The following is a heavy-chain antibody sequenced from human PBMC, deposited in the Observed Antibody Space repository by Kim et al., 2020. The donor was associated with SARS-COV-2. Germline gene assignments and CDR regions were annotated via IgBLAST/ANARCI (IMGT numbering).Heavy chain of an antibody. V-gene: IGHV3-43*02. CDR1: GFTFADSV. CDR2: VSGDGGTT. Sequence: GGSLRLSCAASGFTFADSVMHWVRQAPGKGLEWVALVSGDGGTTYYADSVKGRFTISRDNSKDSLYLQMNSLRTDDTAFYYCSNASGWLPRYWGQGTLVTVSS. CDR3: SNASGWLPRY. J-gene: IGHJ4*02. D-gene: IGHD6-19*01.